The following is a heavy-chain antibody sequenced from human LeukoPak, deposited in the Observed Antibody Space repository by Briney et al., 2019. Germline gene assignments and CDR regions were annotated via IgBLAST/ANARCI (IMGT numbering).Heavy chain of an antibody. D-gene: IGHD3-10*01. V-gene: IGHV1-69*06. Sequence: AASVKVSCKASGGTFSIYAISWVRQAPGQGLEWMGGIIPIFGTANYAQKFQGRVTITADKSTRTPYMELSRLRAEDTAVYYCARAHRMVRGVIYYYGMDVWGQGTTVTVSS. J-gene: IGHJ6*02. CDR1: GGTFSIYA. CDR2: IIPIFGTA. CDR3: ARAHRMVRGVIYYYGMDV.